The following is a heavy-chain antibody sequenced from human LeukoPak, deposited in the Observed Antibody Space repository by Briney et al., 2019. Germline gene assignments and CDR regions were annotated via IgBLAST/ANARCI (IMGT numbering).Heavy chain of an antibody. J-gene: IGHJ4*02. Sequence: GASVKVSCKASGYTFSTYYMYWVRQAPGEGLEWMGWIRPNSGVTNYTQKFQGRVTMTRDTSINTAYMELSRLRSDDTAVYCCARAHRGDGSGQTTPGYWGQGTLVTVSS. CDR2: IRPNSGVT. CDR3: ARAHRGDGSGQTTPGY. CDR1: GYTFSTYY. D-gene: IGHD3-10*01. V-gene: IGHV1-2*02.